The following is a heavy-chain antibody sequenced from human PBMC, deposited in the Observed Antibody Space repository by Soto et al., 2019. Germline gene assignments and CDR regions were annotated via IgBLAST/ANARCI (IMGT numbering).Heavy chain of an antibody. J-gene: IGHJ3*02. CDR1: GFTLSDYS. D-gene: IGHD3-3*01. CDR2: ISYKGDTT. CDR3: ARGFGLGQAAFDI. V-gene: IGHV3-64*01. Sequence: PGGSLRLCCAASGFTLSDYSMHWVRQAAGKGLEYVSAISYKGDTTYYANSVKGRFTISRDNSKNTLYLQMGSLRAEDMAVYYCARGFGLGQAAFDIWGQGTMVTVSS.